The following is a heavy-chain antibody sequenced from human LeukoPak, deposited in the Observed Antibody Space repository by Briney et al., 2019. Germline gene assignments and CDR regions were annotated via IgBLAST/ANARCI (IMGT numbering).Heavy chain of an antibody. D-gene: IGHD6-13*01. Sequence: GGSLRLSCAASGFTFDDYAMHWVRQAPGKGLEWVSGISWNGGSIGYADSVKGRFTISRDNAKNSLYLQMNSLRAEDTALYYCAKDMGSSWFHDAFDIWGRGTIVTVSS. CDR1: GFTFDDYA. CDR3: AKDMGSSWFHDAFDI. CDR2: ISWNGGSI. V-gene: IGHV3-9*01. J-gene: IGHJ3*02.